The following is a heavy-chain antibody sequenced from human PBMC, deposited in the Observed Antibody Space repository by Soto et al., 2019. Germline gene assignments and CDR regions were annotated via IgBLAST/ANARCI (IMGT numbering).Heavy chain of an antibody. CDR3: ARGPTAHYYYYMDV. V-gene: IGHV1-8*01. CDR2: MNPNSGNT. CDR1: GYTFTSYD. Sequence: VASVKVSCKASGYTFTSYDINWVRQATGQGLEWMGWMNPNSGNTGYAQKFQGRVTMTRNTSISTAYMELSSLRSEDTAVYYCARGPTAHYYYYMDVWGKGTRVTVSS. J-gene: IGHJ6*03. D-gene: IGHD5-18*01.